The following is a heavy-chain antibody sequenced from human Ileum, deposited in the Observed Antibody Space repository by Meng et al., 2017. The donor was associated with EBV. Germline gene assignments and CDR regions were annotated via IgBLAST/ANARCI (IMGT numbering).Heavy chain of an antibody. CDR2: IHHTRGP. D-gene: IGHD2-8*01. Sequence: QEPGPGLVGPSGTLSLTCSVSGDSISNEHWWSWVRQSPGKGLEWIGEIHHTRGPNYNPSLKSRVIISVDKSNNHFSLRLSAVTAADTAVYYCASNGAFSLDHWGQGTLVTVSS. CDR3: ASNGAFSLDH. CDR1: GDSISNEHW. J-gene: IGHJ4*02. V-gene: IGHV4-4*02.